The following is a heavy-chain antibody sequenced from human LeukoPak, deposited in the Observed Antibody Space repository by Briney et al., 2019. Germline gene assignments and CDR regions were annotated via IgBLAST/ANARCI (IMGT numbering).Heavy chain of an antibody. Sequence: ASVKVSCKASGYTFTGYYMHWVRQAPGQGLEWMGWINPNSGGTNYAQKFQGRVTMTRDTSISTAYMELSRLRSEDTAVYYCARADYGDYFGAFDIWGQGTMVTVSS. CDR1: GYTFTGYY. V-gene: IGHV1-2*02. D-gene: IGHD4-17*01. CDR3: ARADYGDYFGAFDI. J-gene: IGHJ3*02. CDR2: INPNSGGT.